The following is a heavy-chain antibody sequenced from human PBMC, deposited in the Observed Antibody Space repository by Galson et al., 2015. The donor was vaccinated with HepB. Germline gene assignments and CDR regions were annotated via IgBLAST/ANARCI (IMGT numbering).Heavy chain of an antibody. J-gene: IGHJ6*02. CDR2: TYYRSKWYN. Sequence: CAISGDSVSSNSVAWNWIRQSPSRGLEWLGRTYYRSKWYNDYAVSVKSRITISPDTSKNQFSLQLNSVTPDDTAVYYCARATTDHYHYYGMDVWGQGTTVTVSS. CDR1: GDSVSSNSVA. D-gene: IGHD5-12*01. CDR3: ARATTDHYHYYGMDV. V-gene: IGHV6-1*01.